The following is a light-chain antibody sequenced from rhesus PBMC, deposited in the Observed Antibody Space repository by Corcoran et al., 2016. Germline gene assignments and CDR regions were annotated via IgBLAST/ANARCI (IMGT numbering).Light chain of an antibody. CDR3: MQYTHIPLT. J-gene: IGKJ4*01. CDR2: KVS. CDR1: QSLVHNNGNTY. Sequence: DVVMTQSPLALPITPGQPASISCRSSQSLVHNNGNTYLSWFQQKPGKPPRLLIYKVSYRYSGVPDRFSGSGAGTDFTLKISRVEAEDVGIYYCMQYTHIPLTFGGGTKVEIK. V-gene: IGKV2-65*01.